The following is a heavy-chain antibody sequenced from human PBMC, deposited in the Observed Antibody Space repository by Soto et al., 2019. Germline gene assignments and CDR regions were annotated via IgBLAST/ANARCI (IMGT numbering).Heavy chain of an antibody. D-gene: IGHD4-17*01. J-gene: IGHJ4*02. CDR1: GFTFSSYG. CDR3: AKIYGDPPFAF. V-gene: IGHV3-30*18. Sequence: GGSLRLSCAASGFTFSSYGMHWVRQAPGKGLEWVAVISYDGSNKYYADSVKGRFTISRDNSKNTLYLQMNSLRAEDTAVYYCAKIYGDPPFAFWGQGTLVTVSS. CDR2: ISYDGSNK.